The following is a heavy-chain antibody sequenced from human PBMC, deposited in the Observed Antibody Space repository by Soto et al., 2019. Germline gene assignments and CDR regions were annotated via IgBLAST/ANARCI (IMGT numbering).Heavy chain of an antibody. CDR3: ARSDDSTSYPLDL. CDR1: GYTFTNYY. D-gene: IGHD4-4*01. J-gene: IGHJ5*02. V-gene: IGHV1-2*02. CDR2: MNPRSGGS. Sequence: ASVKVSCKASGYTFTNYYMHWLRQAPGQGLEWMGWMNPRSGGSKYAQAFQDRVTMTRDAFISTAYMEMTSLRHGDTAVYFCARSDDSTSYPLDLWGPGTLVTVSS.